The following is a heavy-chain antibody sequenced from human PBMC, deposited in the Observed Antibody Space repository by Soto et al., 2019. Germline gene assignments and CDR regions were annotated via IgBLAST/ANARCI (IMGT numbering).Heavy chain of an antibody. V-gene: IGHV3-74*01. CDR3: ARPKYSSSWYAPPYYYYYGMDV. CDR2: INSDGSST. D-gene: IGHD6-13*01. CDR1: GFTFSSYW. J-gene: IGHJ6*02. Sequence: PGGSLRLSCAASGFTFSSYWMHWVRQAPGKGLVWVSRINSDGSSTSYADSVKGRFTISRDNAKNTLYLQMNSLRAGDTAVYYCARPKYSSSWYAPPYYYYYGMDVWGQGTTVTVSS.